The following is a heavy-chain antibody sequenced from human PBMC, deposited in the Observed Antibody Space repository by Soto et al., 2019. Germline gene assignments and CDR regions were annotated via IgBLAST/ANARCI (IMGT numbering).Heavy chain of an antibody. Sequence: GASVKVSWKASGYTFTSYGISWVRQAPGQGLEWMGWISAYNGNTNYAQKLQGRVTMTTDTSTSTAYMELRSLRSDDTAVYYCARDITHSRIQLWRHNIDYWGQGTLVTVSS. CDR2: ISAYNGNT. D-gene: IGHD5-18*01. J-gene: IGHJ4*02. CDR1: GYTFTSYG. CDR3: ARDITHSRIQLWRHNIDY. V-gene: IGHV1-18*01.